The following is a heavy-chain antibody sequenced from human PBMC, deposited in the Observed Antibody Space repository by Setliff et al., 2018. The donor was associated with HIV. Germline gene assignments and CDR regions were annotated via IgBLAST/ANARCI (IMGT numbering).Heavy chain of an antibody. CDR3: ARGSLATIKYYYYGMDV. D-gene: IGHD5-12*01. CDR2: IIPMLGTP. CDR1: GDIFSKYT. J-gene: IGHJ6*02. V-gene: IGHV1-69*08. Sequence: SVKVSCKASGDIFSKYTFSWVRQAPGQGLEWVGRIIPMLGTPNYAQKFQGRVTITADKSTSTAYMELSSLRSGDTAVYYCARGSLATIKYYYYGMDVWGQGTTVTVSS.